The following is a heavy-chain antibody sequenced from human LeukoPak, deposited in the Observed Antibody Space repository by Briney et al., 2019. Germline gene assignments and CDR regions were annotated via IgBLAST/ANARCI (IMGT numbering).Heavy chain of an antibody. J-gene: IGHJ4*01. CDR2: IYYSGST. V-gene: IGHV4-59*01. Sequence: SETLSLTCTVSGGSISSYYWSWIRQPPGKGLEWIGYIYYSGSTNYNPSLKSRVTISVDTSKNQFSLKLSSVTAADPAVYYCARASTFAAPSTCWGHGTLVNVSS. CDR3: ARASTFAAPSTC. CDR1: GGSISSYY. D-gene: IGHD6-13*01.